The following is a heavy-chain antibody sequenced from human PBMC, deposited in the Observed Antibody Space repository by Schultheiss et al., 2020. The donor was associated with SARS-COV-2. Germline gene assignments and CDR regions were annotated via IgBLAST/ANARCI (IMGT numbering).Heavy chain of an antibody. D-gene: IGHD2-2*01. CDR3: ARDRIVVVPAAKIPNWFDP. J-gene: IGHJ5*02. CDR2: INPNSGAT. CDR1: GDTFSGYY. Sequence: ASVKVSCKAAGDTFSGYYMNWVRQAPGQGLEWMGWINPNSGATNYAQRFQGRVTMTRDTSISTAYMELSRLRSDDTAVYYCARDRIVVVPAAKIPNWFDPWGQGTLVTVSS. V-gene: IGHV1-2*02.